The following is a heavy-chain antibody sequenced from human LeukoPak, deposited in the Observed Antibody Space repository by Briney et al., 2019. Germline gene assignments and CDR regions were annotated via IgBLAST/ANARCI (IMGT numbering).Heavy chain of an antibody. CDR2: ISSSSRTI. D-gene: IGHD2-15*01. CDR3: ARDLVVVGTDAFDI. CDR1: GFTFSSYS. Sequence: WGSLRLSCAASGFTFSSYSMNWVRQAPGKGLEWVSYISSSSRTIYYADSVKGRFTISRDNAKNSLYLQMNSLRAEDTAVYYCARDLVVVGTDAFDIWGQGTMVTVSS. J-gene: IGHJ3*02. V-gene: IGHV3-48*04.